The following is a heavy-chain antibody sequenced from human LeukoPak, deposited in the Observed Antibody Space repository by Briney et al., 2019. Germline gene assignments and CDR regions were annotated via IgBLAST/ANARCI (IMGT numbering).Heavy chain of an antibody. J-gene: IGHJ6*03. CDR2: ISGSGGST. V-gene: IGHV3-23*01. CDR3: AKFSSGWPRAYYYYMDV. Sequence: GSLRLSCAASGFTFTSYAMSWVRQAPGKWLEWVSAISGSGGSTYYADSVKGRFTISRDNSKNTLYLQMNSLRAEDTAVYYCAKFSSGWPRAYYYYMDVWGKGTTVTVSS. CDR1: GFTFTSYA. D-gene: IGHD6-19*01.